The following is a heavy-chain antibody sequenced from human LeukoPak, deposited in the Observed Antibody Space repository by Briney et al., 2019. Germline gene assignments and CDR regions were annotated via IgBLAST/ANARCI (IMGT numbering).Heavy chain of an antibody. CDR2: IYYSGST. CDR3: ARDQGSYYGVDV. Sequence: SETLSLTCTVSGGSISSYYRSWIRQPPGKGLEWIGYIYYSGSTNYNPSLKSRVTISVDTSKNQFSLKLSSVTAADTAVYYCARDQGSYYGVDVWGQGTTVTVSS. J-gene: IGHJ6*02. V-gene: IGHV4-59*12. CDR1: GGSISSYY.